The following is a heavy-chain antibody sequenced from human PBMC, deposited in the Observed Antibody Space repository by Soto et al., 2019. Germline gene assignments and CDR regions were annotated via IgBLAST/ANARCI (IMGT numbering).Heavy chain of an antibody. Sequence: QVQLVQSGAEVKKPGSSVKVSCKASGGTFSSYAISWVRQAPGQGLEWMGGIIPIFGTANYAQKFQGRVTISADESTSTAYIELSSLRSEDTAVYYWARVPYGDTSYYYYGMDVWGQGTTVTVSS. D-gene: IGHD4-17*01. CDR3: ARVPYGDTSYYYYGMDV. J-gene: IGHJ6*02. CDR1: GGTFSSYA. CDR2: IIPIFGTA. V-gene: IGHV1-69*01.